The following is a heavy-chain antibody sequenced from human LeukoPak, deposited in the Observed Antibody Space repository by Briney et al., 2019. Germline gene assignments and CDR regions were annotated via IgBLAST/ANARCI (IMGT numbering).Heavy chain of an antibody. V-gene: IGHV4-31*03. CDR2: SYNSGTT. CDR3: ARSGDGYTFDY. Sequence: SQTLSLTCTVSGGSIISGGNYWTWIRQHPGKGLEWTGYSYNSGTTYYNPSLKSRVTISVDTSNNHFSLRLTSVTAADTAVYYCARSGDGYTFDYWGQGTLVTVSS. J-gene: IGHJ4*02. D-gene: IGHD5-24*01. CDR1: GGSIISGGNY.